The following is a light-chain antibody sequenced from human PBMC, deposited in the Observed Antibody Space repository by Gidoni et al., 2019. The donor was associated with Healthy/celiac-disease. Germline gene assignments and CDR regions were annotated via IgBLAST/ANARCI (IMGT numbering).Light chain of an antibody. J-gene: IGKJ1*01. CDR3: QQYNSYWT. CDR1: QSISSW. CDR2: KAS. V-gene: IGKV1-5*03. Sequence: DIQMTQSPSTLSASVGDRVTITCRASQSISSWLAWYQQKPGKAPKLLIYKASSLESGVPSRFGGGGSGTEFTLTISSLQPDDFATYYGQQYNSYWTFGQGTKVEIK.